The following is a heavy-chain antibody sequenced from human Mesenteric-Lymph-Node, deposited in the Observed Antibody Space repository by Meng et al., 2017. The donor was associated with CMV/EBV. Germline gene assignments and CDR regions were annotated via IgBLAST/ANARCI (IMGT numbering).Heavy chain of an antibody. J-gene: IGHJ4*02. CDR2: ISSSSSYI. CDR1: RFTFSTYC. CDR3: ASGGNSGYYYFDY. V-gene: IGHV3-21*01. Sequence: GGSLRLSCTASRFTFSTYCMTWARQAPGKGLEWVSSISSSSSYIYYAGSVKGRFTISRDNAKNSLYLQMNSLRAEDTAVYYCASGGNSGYYYFDYWGQGTLVTVSS. D-gene: IGHD3-3*01.